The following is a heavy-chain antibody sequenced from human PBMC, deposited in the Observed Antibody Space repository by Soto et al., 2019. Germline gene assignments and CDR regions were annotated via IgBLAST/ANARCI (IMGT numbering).Heavy chain of an antibody. V-gene: IGHV4-34*01. D-gene: IGHD3-10*01. CDR2: INHSGST. Sequence: SETLSLTCAVYGGSFSGYYWSWIRQPPGKGLEWIGEINHSGSTNYNPSLKSRVTISVDTSKNQFSLKLTSVTAADTAVYYCARVGSGIRNWFDPWGQGTLVTVSS. CDR1: GGSFSGYY. CDR3: ARVGSGIRNWFDP. J-gene: IGHJ5*02.